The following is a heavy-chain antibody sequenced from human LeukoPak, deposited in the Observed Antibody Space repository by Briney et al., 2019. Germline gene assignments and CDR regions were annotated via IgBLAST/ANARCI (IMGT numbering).Heavy chain of an antibody. CDR2: ISWNSGSI. D-gene: IGHD4-17*01. CDR1: GFTFDDYA. V-gene: IGHV3-9*03. J-gene: IGHJ4*02. CDR3: AKDNSTTVTPWFDY. Sequence: GGSLRLSCAASGFTFDDYAMHWVRQAPGKGLEWVSGISWNSGSIGYADSVKGRFTISRDNAKNSLYLQMNSLRAEDMALYYCAKDNSTTVTPWFDYWGQGTLVTVSS.